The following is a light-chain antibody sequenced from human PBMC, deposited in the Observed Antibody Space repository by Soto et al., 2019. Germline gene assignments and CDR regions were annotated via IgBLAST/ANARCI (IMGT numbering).Light chain of an antibody. CDR2: GAT. CDR1: EGINIY. V-gene: IGKV1-16*01. CDR3: QQYNSYRT. J-gene: IGKJ1*01. Sequence: DIQMTQSPPSLSASVGDRVTIICRASEGINIYLAWFQQKPGXAPXXLIYGATSLQRGVPSRLSGSGGDTDFSLTISSLQPDDFATYDCQQYNSYRTFGQGTKV.